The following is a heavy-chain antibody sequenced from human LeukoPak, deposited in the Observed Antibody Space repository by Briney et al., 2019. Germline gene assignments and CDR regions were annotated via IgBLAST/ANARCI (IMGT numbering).Heavy chain of an antibody. D-gene: IGHD3-22*01. J-gene: IGHJ3*02. V-gene: IGHV4-38-2*02. CDR3: ARDLAAYYYDTSGYPRNNDAFDI. CDR1: GYSISSGYY. Sequence: SETLSLTCTVSGYSISSGYYWGWIRQPPGKGLEWIGSIYDTGSTYYNPSLKSRVTISVDTSKNQFSLRLRSVTAADTAVYYCARDLAAYYYDTSGYPRNNDAFDIWGQGTMVTVSS. CDR2: IYDTGST.